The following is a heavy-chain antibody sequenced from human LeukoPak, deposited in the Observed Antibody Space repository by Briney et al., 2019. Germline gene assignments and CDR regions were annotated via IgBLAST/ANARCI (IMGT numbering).Heavy chain of an antibody. Sequence: SETLSLICTVSGGSISSSSYYWGWIRQPPGKGLEWIGSIYYSGSTYYNPSLKSRVTISVDTSKNQFSLKLSSVTAADTAVYYCARQYYDSSVGSWGQGTLVTVSS. D-gene: IGHD3-22*01. CDR3: ARQYYDSSVGS. CDR1: GGSISSSSYY. CDR2: IYYSGST. J-gene: IGHJ4*02. V-gene: IGHV4-39*01.